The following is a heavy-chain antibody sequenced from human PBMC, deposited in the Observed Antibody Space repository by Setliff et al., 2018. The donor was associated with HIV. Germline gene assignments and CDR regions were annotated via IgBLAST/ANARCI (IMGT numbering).Heavy chain of an antibody. D-gene: IGHD6-19*01. Sequence: GSLRLSCAASGFTFSSYAMSWVRQAPGKGLEWVSAISGSGGSTYYADSVKGRFTISRDNSKNTLYLQMNSLRAEDTAVYYCAREGQEEWLAPSMYNWFDPWGQGTLVTVSS. J-gene: IGHJ5*02. CDR3: AREGQEEWLAPSMYNWFDP. CDR1: GFTFSSYA. CDR2: ISGSGGST. V-gene: IGHV3-23*01.